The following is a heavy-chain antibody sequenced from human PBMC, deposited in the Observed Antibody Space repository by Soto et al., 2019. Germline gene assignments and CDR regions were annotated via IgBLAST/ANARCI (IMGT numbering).Heavy chain of an antibody. D-gene: IGHD2-21*01. CDR3: IHTRASWHYHGLDV. CDR1: GLSLSKSGVG. Sequence: TVSSTLSGLSLSKSGVGVGWIRQPPGRSLEWLAVIYWNDDRRRSPSLENRLTITKDTSKNQVVLTMTNMDPVDTATYYCIHTRASWHYHGLDVGGQGNPVSVS. CDR2: IYWNDDR. J-gene: IGHJ6*02. V-gene: IGHV2-5*01.